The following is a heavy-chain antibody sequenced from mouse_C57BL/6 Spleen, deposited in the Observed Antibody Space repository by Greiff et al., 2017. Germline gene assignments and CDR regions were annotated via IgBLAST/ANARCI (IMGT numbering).Heavy chain of an antibody. Sequence: QVQLQQSGPELVKPGASVKISCKASGYSFTSYYIHWVKQRPGQGLEWIGWIYPGSGNTKYNEKFKGKATLTADTSSSTAYMQLSSLTSEDSAVYYCARSGTTVVATLHDYYAMDYWGQGTSVTVSS. CDR3: ARSGTTVVATLHDYYAMDY. CDR2: IYPGSGNT. V-gene: IGHV1-66*01. CDR1: GYSFTSYY. J-gene: IGHJ4*01. D-gene: IGHD1-1*01.